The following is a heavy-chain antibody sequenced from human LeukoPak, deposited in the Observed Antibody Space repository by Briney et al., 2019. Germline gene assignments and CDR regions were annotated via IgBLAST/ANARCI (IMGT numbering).Heavy chain of an antibody. CDR2: ITTSDGNT. CDR1: GFTFSSYT. CDR3: AKDGGLWVSAHWGDS. J-gene: IGHJ4*02. D-gene: IGHD7-27*01. V-gene: IGHV3-23*01. Sequence: GGSLRLSCAASGFTFSSYTMSWVRQAPGKGLEWVSTITTSDGNTYYSDSVKGRFTVSRDNSKNTLFLQMNSLRAEDTAVYYCAKDGGLWVSAHWGDSWGRGTLVTVSS.